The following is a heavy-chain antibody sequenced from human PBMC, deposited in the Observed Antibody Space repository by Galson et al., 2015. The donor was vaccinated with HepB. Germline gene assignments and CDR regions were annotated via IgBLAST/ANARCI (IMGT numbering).Heavy chain of an antibody. J-gene: IGHJ3*02. CDR2: ISAYNGNT. CDR1: GYTFTSYG. CDR3: ARPRDYYDSAGAFDI. D-gene: IGHD3-22*01. V-gene: IGHV1-18*01. Sequence: SCKASGYTFTSYGISWVRQAPGQGLEWMGWISAYNGNTNYAQKLQGRVTMTTDTSTSTAYMELRSLRSDDTAVYYCARPRDYYDSAGAFDIWGQGTMVTVSS.